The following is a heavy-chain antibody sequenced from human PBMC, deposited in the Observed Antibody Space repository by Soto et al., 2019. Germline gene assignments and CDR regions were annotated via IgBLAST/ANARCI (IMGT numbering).Heavy chain of an antibody. D-gene: IGHD3-3*01. CDR3: SRARRVVRNTICHRTLFGCRPVSFDI. V-gene: IGHV1-3*01. CDR2: NIAGNGYT. Sequence: QVQLVQSGAEVKKPGASVKVSCKASGYLFTNYAMHWVRQAPGQRREWMGWNIAGNGYTKYSQNFQGSVTITRDTSASTAQMALNSLRSEGTSEYYCSRARRVVRNTICHRTLFGCRPVSFDIWGQGPMVPVSS. CDR1: GYLFTNYA. J-gene: IGHJ3*02.